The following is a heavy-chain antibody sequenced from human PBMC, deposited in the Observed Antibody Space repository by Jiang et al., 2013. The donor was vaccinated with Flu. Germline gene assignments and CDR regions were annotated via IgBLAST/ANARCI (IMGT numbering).Heavy chain of an antibody. CDR2: IHKNGNT. Sequence: SGSGLVKPSQTLSLTCSVSRAAISSGDYFWTWIRQHPGEGLEWIGYIHKNGNTYYNSSLKSRILISVDMSRNQFSLKVTSLTAADTAMYYCARGPPSQSRSSHYLDYWGQGTLVTASS. V-gene: IGHV4-31*03. CDR3: ARGPPSQSRSSHYLDY. D-gene: IGHD6-6*01. CDR1: RAAISSGDYF. J-gene: IGHJ4*02.